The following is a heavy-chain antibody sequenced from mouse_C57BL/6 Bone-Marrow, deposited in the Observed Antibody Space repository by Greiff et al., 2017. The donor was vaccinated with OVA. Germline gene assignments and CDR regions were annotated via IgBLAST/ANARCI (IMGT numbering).Heavy chain of an antibody. CDR3: TLYYGTRYFDV. CDR2: IYPGNSDT. CDR1: GYTFTSYW. V-gene: IGHV1-5*01. J-gene: IGHJ1*03. D-gene: IGHD1-1*01. Sequence: EVQLQQSGTVLARPGASVKMSCKTSGYTFTSYWMHWVKQRPGQGLEWIGAIYPGNSDTSYNQKFKGKAKLTAVTSASTAYMELSSLTNEDSAVYYCTLYYGTRYFDVWGTGTTVTVSS.